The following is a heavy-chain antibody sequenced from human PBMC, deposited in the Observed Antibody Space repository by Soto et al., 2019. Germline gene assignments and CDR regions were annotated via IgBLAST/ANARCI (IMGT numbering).Heavy chain of an antibody. J-gene: IGHJ5*02. CDR2: IYYSGST. CDR3: ARVSTYYDFRSGYYRSASNWFDP. V-gene: IGHV4-30-4*01. D-gene: IGHD3-3*01. Sequence: SETLSLTCTVSGGSISSGDYYWSWIRQPPGKGLEWIGYIYYSGSTYYNPSLKSRVTISVDTSKNQFSLKLSSVTAADTAVYYCARVSTYYDFRSGYYRSASNWFDPWGQGTLVTVSS. CDR1: GGSISSGDYY.